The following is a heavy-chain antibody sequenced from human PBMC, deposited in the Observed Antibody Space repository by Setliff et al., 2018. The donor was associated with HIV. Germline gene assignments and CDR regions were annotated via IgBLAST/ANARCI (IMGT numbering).Heavy chain of an antibody. CDR2: IKSKTDGGTT. D-gene: IGHD3-10*01. V-gene: IGHV3-15*01. Sequence: PGGSLRLSCAASGFTFSDHYMDWVRQSPGKGLEWVGHIKSKTDGGTTDYGAPVKGRFTISRDDSKTTLYLQMNSLKTEDTAVYYCTTEGPRHYYGSGLNNWFDPWGQGTLVTVSS. CDR1: GFTFSDHY. CDR3: TTEGPRHYYGSGLNNWFDP. J-gene: IGHJ5*02.